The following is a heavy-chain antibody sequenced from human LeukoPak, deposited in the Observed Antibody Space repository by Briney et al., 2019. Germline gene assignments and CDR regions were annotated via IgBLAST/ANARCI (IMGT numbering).Heavy chain of an antibody. CDR2: IKQDGSEK. CDR1: GFTFSSYW. Sequence: GGSLRLSCAASGFTFSSYWMSWVRQAPGKGLEWVANIKQDGSEKYYVDSVKGRFTISRDNSKNTLYLQMNSLRAEDTAVYYCAKFEKLVRLGAFDIWGQGTMVTVSS. CDR3: AKFEKLVRLGAFDI. V-gene: IGHV3-7*03. D-gene: IGHD6-13*01. J-gene: IGHJ3*02.